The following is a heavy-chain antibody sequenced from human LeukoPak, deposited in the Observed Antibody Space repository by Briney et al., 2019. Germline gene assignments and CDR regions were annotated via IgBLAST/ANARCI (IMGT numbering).Heavy chain of an antibody. J-gene: IGHJ3*02. Sequence: SETLSLTCTVSGGSISSNSFYWGWIRQPPGKGLEWIGSIYYSGSTYYNPSLKSRVTISVDTSKNQFSLKLSSVTAADTAVYYCARANSIAARYDAFDIWGQGTMVTVSS. CDR2: IYYSGST. CDR3: ARANSIAARYDAFDI. D-gene: IGHD6-6*01. V-gene: IGHV4-39*07. CDR1: GGSISSNSFY.